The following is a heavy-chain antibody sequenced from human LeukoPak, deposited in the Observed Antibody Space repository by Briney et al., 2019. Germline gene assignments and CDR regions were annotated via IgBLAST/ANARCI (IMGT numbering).Heavy chain of an antibody. CDR3: TRGGGQQLVRTDYYFDY. Sequence: SETLSLTCTVSGGSISSYYWSWIRQPPGKGLEWIGYIYYSGSTNYNPSLKSRVTISVDTSKNQFSLKLSSVTAADTAVYYCTRGGGQQLVRTDYYFDYWGQGTLVTVSS. CDR1: GGSISSYY. V-gene: IGHV4-59*01. J-gene: IGHJ4*02. CDR2: IYYSGST. D-gene: IGHD6-13*01.